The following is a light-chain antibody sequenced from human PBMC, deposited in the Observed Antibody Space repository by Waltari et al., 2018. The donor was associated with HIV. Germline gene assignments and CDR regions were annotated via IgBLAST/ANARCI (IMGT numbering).Light chain of an antibody. CDR3: NSYTTTNSYV. Sequence: QSALTQPASVAGSPGQSLTISCTGTTSDIGTYDYVSWFQQHPGRPPQLLISDVNNRPSGISNRFSGSKSGNTASLTISGLRAEDEADYYCNSYTTTNSYVFGSGTRVTVL. V-gene: IGLV2-14*03. CDR2: DVN. CDR1: TSDIGTYDY. J-gene: IGLJ1*01.